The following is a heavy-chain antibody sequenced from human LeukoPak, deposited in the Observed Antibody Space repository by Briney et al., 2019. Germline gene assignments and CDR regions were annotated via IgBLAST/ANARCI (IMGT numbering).Heavy chain of an antibody. V-gene: IGHV3-21*01. J-gene: IGHJ6*03. CDR2: ISSSSSYI. CDR3: ARVQYYYYMDV. CDR1: GFTFSSYA. Sequence: GGSLRLSCAASGFTFSSYAMSWVRQAPGKGLEWVSSISSSSSYIYYADSVKGRFTISRDNAKNSLYLQMNSLRAEDTAVYYCARVQYYYYMDVWGKGTTVTVSS.